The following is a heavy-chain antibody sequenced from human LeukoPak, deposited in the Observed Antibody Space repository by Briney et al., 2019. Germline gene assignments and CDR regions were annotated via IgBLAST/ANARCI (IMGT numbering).Heavy chain of an antibody. CDR1: GFTFSSYA. J-gene: IGHJ3*02. CDR2: ISYDGSNK. Sequence: GGSLRLSCAASGFTFSSYAMHWVRQAPGKGLEWVAVISYDGSNKYYADSVKGRLNISRDNYKNTLYLQMNSLRAEETAVYYCARKSHAFDIWGQGTMVTVS. CDR3: ARKSHAFDI. V-gene: IGHV3-30-3*01.